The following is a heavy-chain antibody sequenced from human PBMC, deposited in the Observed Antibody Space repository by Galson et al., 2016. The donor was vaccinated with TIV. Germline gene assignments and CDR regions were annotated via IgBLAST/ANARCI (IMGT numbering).Heavy chain of an antibody. CDR1: GLTVSDNY. Sequence: SLRLSCAAAGLTVSDNYMTWVRQAPGKGLEWVSVIYNDGRTDYADSVKGRFTTSRDNSKNTLYLQMNSLRPEDTAVYYCARDRYYDASGYYYYYYGMDVWGQGTTVTVSS. V-gene: IGHV3-53*01. J-gene: IGHJ6*02. CDR3: ARDRYYDASGYYYYYYGMDV. CDR2: IYNDGRT. D-gene: IGHD3-22*01.